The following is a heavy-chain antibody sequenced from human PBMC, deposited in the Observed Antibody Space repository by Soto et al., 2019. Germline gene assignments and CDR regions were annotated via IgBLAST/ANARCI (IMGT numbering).Heavy chain of an antibody. CDR3: ATPLLLWFGESYYFDY. V-gene: IGHV3-30-3*01. CDR1: GFTFSSYA. J-gene: IGHJ4*02. D-gene: IGHD3-10*01. Sequence: GGSLRLSCAASGFTFSSYAMHWVRQAPGKGLEWVAVISYDGSNKYYADSVKGRFTISRDNSKNTLYLQMNSLRAEDTAVYYCATPLLLWFGESYYFDYWGQGTLVTVSS. CDR2: ISYDGSNK.